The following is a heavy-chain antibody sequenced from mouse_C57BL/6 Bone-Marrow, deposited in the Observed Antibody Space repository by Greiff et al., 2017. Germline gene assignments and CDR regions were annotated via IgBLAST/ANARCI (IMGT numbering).Heavy chain of an antibody. J-gene: IGHJ3*01. V-gene: IGHV10-3*01. D-gene: IGHD2-3*01. Sequence: EVQLVESGGGLVQPKGSLKLSCAASGFTFNTYAMHWVRQAPGKGLEWVARIRSKSSNYATYYADSVQDRFTISSDDSQSMLYLQMNNLKTEDTAMYYCLREGGWLLRWPWFAYGGQGTLVTVSA. CDR1: GFTFNTYA. CDR3: LREGGWLLRWPWFAY. CDR2: IRSKSSNYAT.